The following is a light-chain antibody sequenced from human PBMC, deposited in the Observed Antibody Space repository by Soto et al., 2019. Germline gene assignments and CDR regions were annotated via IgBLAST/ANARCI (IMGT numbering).Light chain of an antibody. CDR1: QSINRW. J-gene: IGKJ1*01. CDR3: QQYYTYPT. CDR2: DAS. V-gene: IGKV1-5*01. Sequence: DIQMTQSPSTLSASVGDRVAITCRASQSINRWLAWYQQKPGKAPKLLIYDASTLQSGVPSRFSGSGSGTDFTLTISRLQSEDFATYFCQQYYTYPTFGQGTKVDIK.